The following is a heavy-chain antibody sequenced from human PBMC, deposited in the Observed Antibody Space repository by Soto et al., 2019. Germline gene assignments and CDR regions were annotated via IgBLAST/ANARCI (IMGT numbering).Heavy chain of an antibody. CDR3: ARDGIGDSLYYGMDV. D-gene: IGHD2-21*02. CDR2: ISAYNGNT. J-gene: IGHJ6*02. V-gene: IGHV1-18*04. Sequence: XPVKVSCKASGYPFTSSGSIWVRQAPGQGLEWMGWISAYNGNTNYAQKLQCRVTMTTDTSTSTAYMELRSLRSDDTAVYYCARDGIGDSLYYGMDVWGQGTTVTVSS. CDR1: GYPFTSSG.